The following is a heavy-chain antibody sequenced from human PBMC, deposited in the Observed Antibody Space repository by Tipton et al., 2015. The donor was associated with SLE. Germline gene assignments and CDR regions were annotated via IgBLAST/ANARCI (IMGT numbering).Heavy chain of an antibody. CDR1: GFTFSDYY. V-gene: IGHV4-38-2*01. CDR2: VYYTGNT. Sequence: LRLSCAASGFTFSDYYMSWIRQPPGKGLEWVGTVYYTGNTFYNPSLKSRVTILVDTSKNQSSLKLSSVTAADTAVYYCARGPQIAAAGSDAFDIWGQGTMVTVSS. CDR3: ARGPQIAAAGSDAFDI. J-gene: IGHJ3*02. D-gene: IGHD6-13*01.